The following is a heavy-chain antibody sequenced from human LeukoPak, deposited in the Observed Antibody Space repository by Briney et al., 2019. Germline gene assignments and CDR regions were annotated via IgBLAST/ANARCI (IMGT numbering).Heavy chain of an antibody. CDR3: ASGYFDSSRPPFTGN. V-gene: IGHV1-46*02. Sequence: ASVKVSCKASGGTFNSYAISWVRQAPGQGLEWMGIITPSGGSTSYAQKFQGRVTMTRDTSTSTAYMELSSLRSEDTAVYYCASGYFDSSRPPFTGNWGQGTLVTVSS. CDR1: GGTFNSYA. J-gene: IGHJ4*02. D-gene: IGHD3-22*01. CDR2: ITPSGGST.